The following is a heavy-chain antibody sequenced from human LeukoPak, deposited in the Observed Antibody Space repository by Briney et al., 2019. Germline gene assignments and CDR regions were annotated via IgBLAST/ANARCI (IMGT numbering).Heavy chain of an antibody. CDR2: ISYDGSNK. J-gene: IGHJ4*02. V-gene: IGHV3-30*01. Sequence: PGRSLRLSCAASGFTFSSYAMHWVRQAPGKGLEWVAVISYDGSNKYYADSVKGRFIISRDNSKNTLYLQMNSLRAEDTAVYYCARDKAGVFDYWGQGTLVTVSS. D-gene: IGHD6-13*01. CDR1: GFTFSSYA. CDR3: ARDKAGVFDY.